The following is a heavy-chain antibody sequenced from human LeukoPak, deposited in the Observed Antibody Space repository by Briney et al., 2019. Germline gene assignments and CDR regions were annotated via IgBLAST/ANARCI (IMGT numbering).Heavy chain of an antibody. J-gene: IGHJ4*02. D-gene: IGHD6-19*01. V-gene: IGHV4-59*01. CDR3: ARASGGWSFDY. CDR1: GASISTYY. Sequence: SETLSLTCTVSGASISTYYWSWIRQPPGKGLEWIGYLFFGGSTNYNPSLKSRVTISSDTSKNQLSLKLTSVTAADTAVYYCARASGGWSFDYLGQGTLVTVSS. CDR2: LFFGGST.